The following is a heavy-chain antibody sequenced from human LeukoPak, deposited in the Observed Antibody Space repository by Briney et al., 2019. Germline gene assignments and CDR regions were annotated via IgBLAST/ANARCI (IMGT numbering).Heavy chain of an antibody. CDR2: TRDKASGHTT. CDR1: GFILSDHY. D-gene: IGHD5-12*01. J-gene: IGHJ4*02. V-gene: IGHV3-72*01. CDR3: TRSHSGYSADY. Sequence: PGGSLRLSCAASGFILSDHYMDWVRQAPGKGLEWVGRTRDKASGHTTEYAASVEGRFTISRDESKNSVYLQMNSLKTEDTAVYYCTRSHSGYSADYWGQGTLVIVSS.